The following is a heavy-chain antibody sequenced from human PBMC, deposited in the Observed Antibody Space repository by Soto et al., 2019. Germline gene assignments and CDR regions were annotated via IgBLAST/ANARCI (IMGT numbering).Heavy chain of an antibody. CDR3: ARGAGWYDY. V-gene: IGHV4-59*01. J-gene: IGHJ4*02. Sequence: SETLSLTCTVSGGSISGYYWSWIRQPPGRGLEWIAYIFYSGSTNYNPSLKSRVTISVDTSKNQFSLKLSSVTAADTAVYYCARGAGWYDYWGQGTLVTVSS. D-gene: IGHD6-19*01. CDR1: GGSISGYY. CDR2: IFYSGST.